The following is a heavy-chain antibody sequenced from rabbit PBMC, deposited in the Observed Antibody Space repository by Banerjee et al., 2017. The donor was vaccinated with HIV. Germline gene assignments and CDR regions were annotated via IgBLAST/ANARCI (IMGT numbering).Heavy chain of an antibody. CDR3: VRDAGYAAYGYVDLNL. D-gene: IGHD6-1*01. J-gene: IGHJ4*01. Sequence: QSLEESGGDLVKPGASLTLTCKASGFDFSTYGVSWVRQAPGKGLEWIGYIDPIFGSAYYASWVNGRFTISKHNAQNTTYLQLNSLTVADTATYFCVRDAGYAAYGYVDLNLWGPGTLVTVS. CDR2: IDPIFGSA. V-gene: IGHV1S7*01. CDR1: GFDFSTYG.